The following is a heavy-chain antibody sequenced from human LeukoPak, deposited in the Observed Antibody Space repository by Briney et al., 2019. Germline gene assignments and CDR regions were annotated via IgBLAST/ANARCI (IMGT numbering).Heavy chain of an antibody. V-gene: IGHV3-21*01. CDR3: ARGRFGEFLPFDY. D-gene: IGHD3-10*01. CDR2: ISSSSYI. Sequence: GGSLRLSCAASGFTFSSYSMNWVRQAPGKGLEWVSSISSSSYIYYADSVKGRFTISRDNAKNSLYLQMNSLRAEDTAVYYCARGRFGEFLPFDYWGQGTLVTVSS. J-gene: IGHJ4*02. CDR1: GFTFSSYS.